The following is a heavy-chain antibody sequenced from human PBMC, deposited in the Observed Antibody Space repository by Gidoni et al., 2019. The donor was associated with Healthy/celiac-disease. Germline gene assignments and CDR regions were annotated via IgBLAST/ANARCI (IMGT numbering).Heavy chain of an antibody. J-gene: IGHJ4*02. CDR1: GYSFTSYW. Sequence: EVQLVQSGAEVKKPGESLRISCTGSGYSFTSYWNSWVLQMPGKGLAWMWRIDPSDTYTNYSPSFQGHATISADKSISTAYLQWSSLKASDTAMYYCARQAVAGRRKETGEDYWGQGTLVTVSS. V-gene: IGHV5-10-1*01. D-gene: IGHD6-19*01. CDR2: IDPSDTYT. CDR3: ARQAVAGRRKETGEDY.